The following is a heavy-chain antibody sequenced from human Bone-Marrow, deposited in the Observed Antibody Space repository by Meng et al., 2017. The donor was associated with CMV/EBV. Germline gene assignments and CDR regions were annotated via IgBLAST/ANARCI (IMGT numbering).Heavy chain of an antibody. Sequence: GGSLRLSCAASGFTFNDAWMSWVRQAPGEGLEWVAIVFPDGRQTYYSDSVEGRFTISRDNAKNSIYLQMNSLRVEDTAVYYCVRPAGGWFDFDYWGQGTLVTVSS. D-gene: IGHD6-19*01. V-gene: IGHV3-7*01. CDR2: VFPDGRQT. CDR3: VRPAGGWFDFDY. J-gene: IGHJ4*02. CDR1: GFTFNDAW.